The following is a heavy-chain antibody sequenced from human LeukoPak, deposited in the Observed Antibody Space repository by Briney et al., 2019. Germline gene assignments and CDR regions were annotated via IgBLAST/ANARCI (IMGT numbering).Heavy chain of an antibody. V-gene: IGHV3-23*01. CDR3: ARGGGSVFFDY. Sequence: ESGGSLRLSCEASGFTFSSYALTWVRQAPGKGLEWVSTISSSAASTFDADSVEGRFTISRQNSKNTLYLQMNSLRAEDTAVYYCARGGGSVFFDYWGQGTLVTVSS. J-gene: IGHJ4*02. CDR1: GFTFSSYA. D-gene: IGHD1-26*01. CDR2: ISSSAAST.